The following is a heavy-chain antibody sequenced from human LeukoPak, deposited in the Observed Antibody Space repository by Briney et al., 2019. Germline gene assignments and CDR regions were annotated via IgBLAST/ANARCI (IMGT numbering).Heavy chain of an antibody. D-gene: IGHD6-13*01. CDR3: AKASAGSSWYLGDDY. CDR2: ISGSGGST. V-gene: IGHV3-23*01. CDR1: GFTFGRYW. J-gene: IGHJ4*02. Sequence: GGSLRLSCADSGFTFGRYWMHWVCQAPGKGLEWVSAISGSGGSTYYADSVKGRFTISRDNSKNTLSLQMNSLRAEDTAVYYCAKASAGSSWYLGDDYWGQGTLVTVSS.